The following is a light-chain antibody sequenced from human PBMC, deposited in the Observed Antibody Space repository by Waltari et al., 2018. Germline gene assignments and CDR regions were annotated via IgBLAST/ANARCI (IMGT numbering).Light chain of an antibody. CDR3: SSYAGGSSLM. Sequence: QSALTQPPSASGSPGQSIPISCPGISTDVEGYDPFFWYQQHPGKAPKLLIYEVTKRPSGVPDRFSGSKSDNTASLAVSGLQAEDEADYYCSSYAGGSSLMFGGGTKLTVL. V-gene: IGLV2-8*01. J-gene: IGLJ3*02. CDR2: EVT. CDR1: STDVEGYDP.